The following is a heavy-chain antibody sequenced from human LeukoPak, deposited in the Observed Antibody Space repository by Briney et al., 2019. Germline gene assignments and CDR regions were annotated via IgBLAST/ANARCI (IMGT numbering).Heavy chain of an antibody. CDR1: GGSISSGSYY. CDR3: ARGSGYDTSGDYYAFNY. V-gene: IGHV4-61*02. Sequence: PSQTLSLTCTVSGGSISSGSYYWSWIRQPAGKGLEWVGRIHSSGSTNYNPSLKSRVTISVDTSKNQFSLKLSYVTAADTAVYYCARGSGYDTSGDYYAFNYWGQGTLVTVSS. J-gene: IGHJ4*02. CDR2: IHSSGST. D-gene: IGHD3-22*01.